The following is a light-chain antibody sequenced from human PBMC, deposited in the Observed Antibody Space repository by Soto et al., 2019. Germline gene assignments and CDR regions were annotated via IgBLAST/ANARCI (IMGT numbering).Light chain of an antibody. CDR3: QQSYSTPAT. Sequence: DIQMTQSPSSLSASVGDRVAITCRASQNIRNYLNWYQQKPGKAPRVLIYGAASLQSGVPSRFSGSGAGTNSSLTISSLQPEDFATYYCQQSYSTPATFGGGTKVDIK. J-gene: IGKJ4*01. CDR2: GAA. V-gene: IGKV1-39*01. CDR1: QNIRNY.